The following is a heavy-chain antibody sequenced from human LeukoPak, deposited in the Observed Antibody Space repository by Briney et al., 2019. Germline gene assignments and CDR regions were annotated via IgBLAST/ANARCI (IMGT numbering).Heavy chain of an antibody. CDR1: GYTLTELS. J-gene: IGHJ5*02. Sequence: ASVKVSCKVSGYTLTELSMHWVRQAPGKGLEWMGGFDPEDGETIYAQKFQGRVTMTEDTSTDTAYMELSSLRSEDTAVYYCARGGVYCGGDCYDWFDPWGQGTLVTVSS. V-gene: IGHV1-24*01. D-gene: IGHD2-21*02. CDR2: FDPEDGET. CDR3: ARGGVYCGGDCYDWFDP.